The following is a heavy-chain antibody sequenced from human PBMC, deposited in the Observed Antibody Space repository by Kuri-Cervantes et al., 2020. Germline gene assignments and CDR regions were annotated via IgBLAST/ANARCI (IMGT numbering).Heavy chain of an antibody. D-gene: IGHD3-10*01. Sequence: GRSWRFSFVALGFTFSHYVMHWVRQAPGKGLEWLAMIAYDGRREYNADSVKGRFSISRDNSNNALFLQMDGLRPEDTALYYCTKDYYGSRCCRIGLDFWGQGTTVTVSS. CDR3: TKDYYGSRCCRIGLDF. CDR1: GFTFSHYV. V-gene: IGHV3-30-3*02. CDR2: IAYDGRRE. J-gene: IGHJ6*02.